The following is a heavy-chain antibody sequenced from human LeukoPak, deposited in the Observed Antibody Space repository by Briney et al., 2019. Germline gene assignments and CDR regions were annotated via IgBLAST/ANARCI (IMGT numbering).Heavy chain of an antibody. V-gene: IGHV1-2*06. CDR2: INPNSGGT. J-gene: IGHJ5*02. CDR3: ARKIRRYCSSTSCQNWFDP. CDR1: GYTFTGYY. D-gene: IGHD2-2*01. Sequence: GASVKVSCKASGYTFTGYYMHWVRQAPGQGLEWMERINPNSGGTNYAQKFQGRVTMTRDTSISTAYMELSRLRSDDTAVYYCARKIRRYCSSTSCQNWFDPWGQGTLVTVSS.